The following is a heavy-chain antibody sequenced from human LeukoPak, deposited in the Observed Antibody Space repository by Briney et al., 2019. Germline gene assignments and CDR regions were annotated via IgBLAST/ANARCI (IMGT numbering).Heavy chain of an antibody. CDR3: ARDFRDFWSGYYYGMDV. V-gene: IGHV4-59*01. CDR1: GGSISGYC. Sequence: SETLSLTCTVSGGSISGYCWSWVRQPPGKGLEWIGYIYYSGSTNYNPSLKSRVTISVDTSKNQFSLKLSSVTAADTAVYYCARDFRDFWSGYYYGMDVWGQGTTVTVSS. J-gene: IGHJ6*02. CDR2: IYYSGST. D-gene: IGHD3-3*01.